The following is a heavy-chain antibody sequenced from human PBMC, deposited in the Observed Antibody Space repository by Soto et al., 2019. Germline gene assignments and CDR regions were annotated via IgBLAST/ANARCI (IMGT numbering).Heavy chain of an antibody. V-gene: IGHV3-7*01. CDR3: AREKGQLAVFDY. CDR2: IKQDESEK. D-gene: IGHD1-1*01. J-gene: IGHJ4*02. CDR1: GFTFSAFW. Sequence: EVQLVESGGGLVQPRGSLRLSCAASGFTFSAFWMTWVRQAPGKGLEWVANIKQDESEKYYVDSVKGRFTISRDNAKNSLYLQMNSLRAEDTAVYYCAREKGQLAVFDYWGQGTLVTVSS.